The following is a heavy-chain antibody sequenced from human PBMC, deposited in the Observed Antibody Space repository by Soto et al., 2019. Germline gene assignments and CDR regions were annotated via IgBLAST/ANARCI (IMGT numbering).Heavy chain of an antibody. D-gene: IGHD4-17*01. V-gene: IGHV4-59*08. CDR1: SGPDRSHN. CDR2: VYYTGDT. Sequence: QVQLQQSGPRLVKPSETLSLTCTVSSGPDRSHNWGWIRQPPGRGLEWIGYVYYTGDTAYHPSLRGRVTISAGTSTNDIYLPLNSVTAADTAVYYCVRQGIDYLHGLVDVWGQGTTVSVSS. J-gene: IGHJ6*02. CDR3: VRQGIDYLHGLVDV.